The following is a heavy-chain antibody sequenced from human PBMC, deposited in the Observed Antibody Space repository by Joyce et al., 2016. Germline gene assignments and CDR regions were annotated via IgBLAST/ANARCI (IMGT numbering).Heavy chain of an antibody. CDR3: ARGRVYYYDGRDV. Sequence: QVQLVQSGAEVKKPGASVKVSCKASGYSFTSDDLNWVGQATGQGLEWMGGMSPNRGKTGAGQKFQGRVTMTRTTSISTAYMELSSLRSEDTAVYYCARGRVYYYDGRDVWGQGTTVTVSS. V-gene: IGHV1-8*01. J-gene: IGHJ6*02. CDR2: MSPNRGKT. CDR1: GYSFTSDD.